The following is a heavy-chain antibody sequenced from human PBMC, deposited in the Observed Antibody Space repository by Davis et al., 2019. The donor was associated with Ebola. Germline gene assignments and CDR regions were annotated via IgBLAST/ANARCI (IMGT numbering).Heavy chain of an antibody. CDR1: GFGFSDFY. Sequence: PGGSLRLSCAASGFGFSDFYMSWIRQAPGKGLEWVSYIYSGTNTYYAGSVKGRFITSRDNARNSLYLQMDSLRAEDTAIYYCAREEMQCGGDCHVYWGQGALVTVSS. CDR3: AREEMQCGGDCHVY. J-gene: IGHJ4*02. CDR2: IYSGTNT. V-gene: IGHV3-11*05. D-gene: IGHD2-21*01.